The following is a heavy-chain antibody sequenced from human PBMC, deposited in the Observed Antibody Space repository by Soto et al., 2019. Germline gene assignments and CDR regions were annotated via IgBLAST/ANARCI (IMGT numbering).Heavy chain of an antibody. V-gene: IGHV3-30*18. CDR1: GFTFSSYG. Sequence: QVQLVESGGGVVQPGRSLRLSCAASGFTFSSYGMHWVRQAPGKGLEWVAVISYDGSNKYYADSVKGRFTISRDNSKNTLYLQMNSLRAEDTAVYYCAKRFRSGSHLRQYYYGMDVWGQGTTVTVSS. CDR2: ISYDGSNK. CDR3: AKRFRSGSHLRQYYYGMDV. D-gene: IGHD1-26*01. J-gene: IGHJ6*02.